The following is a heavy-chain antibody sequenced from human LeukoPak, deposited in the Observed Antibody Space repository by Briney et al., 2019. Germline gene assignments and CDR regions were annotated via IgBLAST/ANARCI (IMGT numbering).Heavy chain of an antibody. V-gene: IGHV4-59*01. J-gene: IGHJ6*03. CDR2: IYSSGST. Sequence: SETLPLTCNVSGGSIRGYYWSWIRQPPGKGLEWIGYIYSSGSTNYNPSLKSRVTMSVDTSKNQFSLKVSSVTAADTAVYYCARVFDSGSQAYFYYMDVWGKGTTVTIFS. CDR1: GGSIRGYY. CDR3: ARVFDSGSQAYFYYMDV. D-gene: IGHD3-10*01.